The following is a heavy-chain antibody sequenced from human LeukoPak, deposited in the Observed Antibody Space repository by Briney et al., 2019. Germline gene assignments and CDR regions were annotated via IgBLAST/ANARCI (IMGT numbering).Heavy chain of an antibody. J-gene: IGHJ6*04. V-gene: IGHV1-69*13. Sequence: SVKVSCKASGGTFSSYAISWVRQAPGQGLEWMGGIIPIFGTANYAQKFQGRVTITADESTSTAYMELSSLRSEDTAVYYCGREGDQLERRAHYYYGMDVWGKGTTVTVSS. CDR1: GGTFSSYA. D-gene: IGHD1-1*01. CDR3: GREGDQLERRAHYYYGMDV. CDR2: IIPIFGTA.